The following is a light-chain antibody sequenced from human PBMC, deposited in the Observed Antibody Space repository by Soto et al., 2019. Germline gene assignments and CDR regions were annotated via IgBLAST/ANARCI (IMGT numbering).Light chain of an antibody. CDR1: QGIRNG. J-gene: IGKJ1*01. CDR2: AAS. Sequence: AIQMTQSPSSLSASVGDRVTITCRASQGIRNGLGWYQQKPGKAPKLLIYAASNLQSGVPSRFSGSGSSTDFTLTISSLQPEDFATYYCLQDYSWTFGQGTMVEIK. CDR3: LQDYSWT. V-gene: IGKV1-6*01.